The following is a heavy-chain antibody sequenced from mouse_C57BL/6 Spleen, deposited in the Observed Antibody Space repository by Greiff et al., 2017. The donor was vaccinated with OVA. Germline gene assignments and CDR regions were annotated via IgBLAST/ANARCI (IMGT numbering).Heavy chain of an antibody. Sequence: EVQLVESEGGLVQPGSSMKLSCTASGFTFSDYYMAWVRQVPEKGLEWVANINYDGSSTYYLDSLKSRFIISRDNAKNILYLQMSSLKSEDTATYYCAREGGTNAMDYWGQGTSVTVSS. CDR3: AREGGTNAMDY. V-gene: IGHV5-16*01. CDR2: INYDGSST. D-gene: IGHD4-1*01. J-gene: IGHJ4*01. CDR1: GFTFSDYY.